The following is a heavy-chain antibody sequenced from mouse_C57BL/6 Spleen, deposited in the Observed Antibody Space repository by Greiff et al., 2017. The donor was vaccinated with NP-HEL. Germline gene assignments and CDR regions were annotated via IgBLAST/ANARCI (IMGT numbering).Heavy chain of an antibody. D-gene: IGHD1-1*01. CDR1: GFTFSSYA. CDR3: TREATVVAFYAMDY. V-gene: IGHV5-9-1*02. J-gene: IGHJ4*01. Sequence: EVQVVESGEGLVKPGGSLKLSCAASGFTFSSYAMSWVRQTPEKRLEWVAYISSGGDYIYYADTVKGRFTISRDNARNTLYLQMSSLKSEDTAMYYCTREATVVAFYAMDYWGQGTSVTVSS. CDR2: ISSGGDYI.